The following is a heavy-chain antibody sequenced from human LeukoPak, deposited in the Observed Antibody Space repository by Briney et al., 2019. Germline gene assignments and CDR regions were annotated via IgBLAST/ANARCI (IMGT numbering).Heavy chain of an antibody. Sequence: GGSLRLSCAASGFTFSSYAMSWVRQAPGKGLEWVSAISGSGGSTYYADSVKGRFTISRDNSKNTLYLQMNSLRAEDTAVYYCATSPRYGDYFDYWGQGTLVTVSS. CDR2: ISGSGGST. CDR3: ATSPRYGDYFDY. CDR1: GFTFSSYA. J-gene: IGHJ4*02. D-gene: IGHD4-17*01. V-gene: IGHV3-23*01.